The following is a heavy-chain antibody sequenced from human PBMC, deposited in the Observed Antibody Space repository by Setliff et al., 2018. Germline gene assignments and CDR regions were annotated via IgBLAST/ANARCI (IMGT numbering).Heavy chain of an antibody. J-gene: IGHJ6*03. CDR1: GYTFANYG. CDR3: ARGRSTYFIDV. V-gene: IGHV1-3*01. CDR2: INAGNGDT. Sequence: ASVKVSCKASGYTFANYGLHWVHQAPGQRLEWMGWINAGNGDTKFSQKFQGTITMTADTSASTAYMELSSLRSEDTAVCYCARGRSTYFIDVWGKGTTVTVSS.